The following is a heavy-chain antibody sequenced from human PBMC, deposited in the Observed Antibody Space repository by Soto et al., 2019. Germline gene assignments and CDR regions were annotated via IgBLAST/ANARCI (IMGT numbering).Heavy chain of an antibody. CDR1: GFTFSSYA. Sequence: EVQLLESGGGSVHPGGSLRLSCAASGFTFSSYAMSWVRQAPGKGLEWVSAISGSGGSTYYADSVKGRFTISRDNSKNTLYLQMNSLRAEDTAVYYCAKKTSSGWNNWFDPWGQGTLVTVSS. D-gene: IGHD6-19*01. J-gene: IGHJ5*02. CDR2: ISGSGGST. CDR3: AKKTSSGWNNWFDP. V-gene: IGHV3-23*01.